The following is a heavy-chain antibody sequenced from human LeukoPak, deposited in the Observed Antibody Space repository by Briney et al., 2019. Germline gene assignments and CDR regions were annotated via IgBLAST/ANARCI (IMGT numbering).Heavy chain of an antibody. CDR3: ARDYERIIMVRGVPLSPESVFDP. J-gene: IGHJ5*02. Sequence: ASVKVSCKTSGYTYTDYYIHWVRQAPGQGPEWMGWINPNSGGTNYAQNLQGRVTMTRDTSISTAYMELSRLRSDDTAVYYCARDYERIIMVRGVPLSPESVFDPWGQGTLVTVSS. D-gene: IGHD3-10*01. CDR1: GYTYTDYY. CDR2: INPNSGGT. V-gene: IGHV1-2*02.